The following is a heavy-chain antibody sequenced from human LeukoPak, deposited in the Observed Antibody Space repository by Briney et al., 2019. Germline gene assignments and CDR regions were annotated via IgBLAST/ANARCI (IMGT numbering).Heavy chain of an antibody. V-gene: IGHV4-59*12. CDR1: GGSIGSYY. CDR3: ARGGGMTTVIPTFAFEI. CDR2: IYDSGST. D-gene: IGHD4-17*01. Sequence: SETLSLTCAVSGGSIGSYYWSWIRQPPGKGLEWIGNIYDSGSTNYNPSLESRVTISVDTSKNQFSLKLSSLTAADTAVYYCARGGGMTTVIPTFAFEIWGQGTMVTVSS. J-gene: IGHJ3*02.